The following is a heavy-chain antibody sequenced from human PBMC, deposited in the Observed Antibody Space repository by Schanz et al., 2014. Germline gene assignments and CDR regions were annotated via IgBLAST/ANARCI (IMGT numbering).Heavy chain of an antibody. D-gene: IGHD3-22*01. V-gene: IGHV3-53*01. CDR1: GFSVSNTY. Sequence: EVQLVESGGALVQPGGSLRLSCAVSGFSVSNTYMHWVRQAPGKGLEWVSVIYRGGSTYYADSVKGRFTISRDNSKNTLYLQMNSLRAEDAAVYRCARDKNYDDSAEYGMDVWGQGTTVTVSS. CDR3: ARDKNYDDSAEYGMDV. CDR2: IYRGGST. J-gene: IGHJ6*02.